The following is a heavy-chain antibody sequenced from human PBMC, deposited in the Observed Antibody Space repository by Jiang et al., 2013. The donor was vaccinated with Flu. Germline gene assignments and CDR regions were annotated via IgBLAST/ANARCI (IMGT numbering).Heavy chain of an antibody. J-gene: IGHJ4*02. V-gene: IGHV4-39*01. CDR2: IYQSGRT. D-gene: IGHD3-22*01. CDR1: GGSIDRRPYY. CDR3: ARSTEYYDTSGYYYYFDY. Sequence: GSGLVKPSETLSLTCKVSGGSIDRRPYYWAWIRQPPGKGLEWIGSIYQSGRTFYDPSLNSRLTMSVDTSRNQFSLKLNSVTAADTAVYYCARSTEYYDTSGYYYYFDYWGQGTLV.